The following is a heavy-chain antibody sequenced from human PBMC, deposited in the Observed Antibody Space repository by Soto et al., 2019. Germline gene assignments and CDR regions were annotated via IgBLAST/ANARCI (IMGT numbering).Heavy chain of an antibody. CDR3: ARDSDIWSGYSPYYMDV. Sequence: GASVKVSCKASGYTFTSYYMHWVRQAPGQGLEWMGIINPSGGSTSYAQKFQGRVTMTRDTSTSTVYMELSSLRSEDTAVYYCARDSDIWSGYSPYYMDVWGKGTTVTVSS. D-gene: IGHD3-3*01. CDR1: GYTFTSYY. V-gene: IGHV1-46*01. J-gene: IGHJ6*03. CDR2: INPSGGST.